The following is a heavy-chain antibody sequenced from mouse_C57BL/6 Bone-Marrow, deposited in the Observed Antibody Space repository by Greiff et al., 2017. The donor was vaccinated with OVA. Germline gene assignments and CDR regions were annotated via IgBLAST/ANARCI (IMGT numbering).Heavy chain of an antibody. CDR3: TSYRY. CDR2: IDPENGDT. CDR1: GFNIKDDY. V-gene: IGHV14-4*01. J-gene: IGHJ2*01. Sequence: VQLQQSGAELVRPGASVKLSCTASGFNIKDDYMHWVKERPEQGLEWIGWIDPENGDTEYASKFQGKATKTADTSSKTVYLNLSSLSSEDTAVYYCTSYRYWGQGTTLTVSS.